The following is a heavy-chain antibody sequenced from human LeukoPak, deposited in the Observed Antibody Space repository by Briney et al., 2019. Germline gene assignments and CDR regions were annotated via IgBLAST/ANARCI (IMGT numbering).Heavy chain of an antibody. CDR2: IWNDGSDE. CDR3: AFEIGRSQGAFDI. D-gene: IGHD1-26*01. Sequence: GGSLRLSCAASGFTFSKYAMHWVRQTPGKGLEWVAAIWNDGSDENYADSVKGRFTISSDNSKNTLYLQMNSLRAEDTAVYYCAFEIGRSQGAFDIWGQGTMIAVSS. CDR1: GFTFSKYA. V-gene: IGHV3-33*01. J-gene: IGHJ3*02.